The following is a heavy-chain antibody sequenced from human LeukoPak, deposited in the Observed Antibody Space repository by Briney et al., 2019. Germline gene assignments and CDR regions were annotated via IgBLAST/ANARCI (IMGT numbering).Heavy chain of an antibody. CDR2: IYYSGST. V-gene: IGHV4-59*12. CDR1: GDSISGNY. D-gene: IGHD2-15*01. Sequence: SETLSLTCTVSGDSISGNYWTWIRQPPGKGLEWIGYIYYSGSTNYNASLKSRVTISVDTSKNQFSLKLSSVTAADTAVYYCARGEGGPDPYFDYWGQGTLVTVSS. CDR3: ARGEGGPDPYFDY. J-gene: IGHJ4*02.